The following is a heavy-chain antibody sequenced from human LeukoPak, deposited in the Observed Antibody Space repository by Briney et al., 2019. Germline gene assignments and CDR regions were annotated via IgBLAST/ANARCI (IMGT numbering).Heavy chain of an antibody. CDR1: GGSFSGYY. CDR3: ARGRPTTGTTLYDY. V-gene: IGHV4-34*01. Sequence: SETLSLTCAVYGGSFSGYYWSWIRQPPGKGLEWIGEINHSGSTNYNPPLKSRVTISVDTSKNQFSLKLSSVTAADTAVYYCARGRPTTGTTLYDYWGQGTLVTVSS. J-gene: IGHJ4*02. CDR2: INHSGST. D-gene: IGHD1-1*01.